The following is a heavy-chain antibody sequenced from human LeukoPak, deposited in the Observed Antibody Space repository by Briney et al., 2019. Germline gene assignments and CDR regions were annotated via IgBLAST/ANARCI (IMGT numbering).Heavy chain of an antibody. J-gene: IGHJ2*01. CDR2: ISGDGSNT. Sequence: PGGSLRLSCTASGFTLSSFGMHWVRQAPGKGLEWVAVISGDGSNTYYADSVKGRFTISRDNSKNTLYLQLNSLRTEDTAVYYCAKDADTATIIYWYFDLWGRGTLVTVSS. CDR3: AKDADTATIIYWYFDL. V-gene: IGHV3-30*18. CDR1: GFTLSSFG. D-gene: IGHD5-18*01.